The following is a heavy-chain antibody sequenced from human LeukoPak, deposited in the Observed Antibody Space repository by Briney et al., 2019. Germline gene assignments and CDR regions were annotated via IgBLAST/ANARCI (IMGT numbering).Heavy chain of an antibody. J-gene: IGHJ2*01. D-gene: IGHD1-1*01. CDR3: AKGVGSGTTYWYFDL. Sequence: GGSLRLSCAASGFTFNSYAMTWVRQAPGKGLEWVSIINGSGGTTYYADSVKGRFTISRDNSQNTLYLQMNSLRAEDRAVYYCAKGVGSGTTYWYFDLWSRGTLVTVSS. CDR1: GFTFNSYA. V-gene: IGHV3-23*01. CDR2: INGSGGTT.